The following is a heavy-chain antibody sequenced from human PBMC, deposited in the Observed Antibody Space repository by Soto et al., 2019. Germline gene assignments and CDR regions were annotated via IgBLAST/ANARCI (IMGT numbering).Heavy chain of an antibody. D-gene: IGHD6-13*01. Sequence: GGSLRLSCAASGFTFSSYAMSWVRQAPGKGLEWVSAISGSGGSTYYADSVKGRFTISRDNSKNTLYLQMNSLGAEDTAVYYCAKDRDSSSWFYAFDIWGQGTMVTVSS. V-gene: IGHV3-23*01. CDR1: GFTFSSYA. J-gene: IGHJ3*02. CDR2: ISGSGGST. CDR3: AKDRDSSSWFYAFDI.